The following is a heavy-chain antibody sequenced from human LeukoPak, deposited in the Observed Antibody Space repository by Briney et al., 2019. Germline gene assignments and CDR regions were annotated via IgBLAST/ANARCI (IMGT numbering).Heavy chain of an antibody. Sequence: GGSLRLSCAASGFTFTNYAMIWVRQAPGKGLEWVSAISGSGGSTYYADSVKGRFTISRDNSKNTLFLQVNSLRADDTAVYYCGKDPNGDYVGAFDMWGQGTMVTVSS. CDR3: GKDPNGDYVGAFDM. CDR2: ISGSGGST. V-gene: IGHV3-23*01. J-gene: IGHJ3*02. D-gene: IGHD4-17*01. CDR1: GFTFTNYA.